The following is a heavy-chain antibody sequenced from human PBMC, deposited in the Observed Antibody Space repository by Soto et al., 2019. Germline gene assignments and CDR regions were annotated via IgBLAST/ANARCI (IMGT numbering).Heavy chain of an antibody. CDR1: GGTFSSYT. D-gene: IGHD3-10*01. Sequence: QVQLVQSGAEVKKPGSSVKVSCKASGGTFSSYTISWVRQAPGQGLEWMGRIIPILGIANYAQKFQGRVTITADKSTSTAYMEVSSLRSEDTAVYYCARRSGDPYYYYMDVWGKGTTVTVSS. CDR3: ARRSGDPYYYYMDV. J-gene: IGHJ6*03. V-gene: IGHV1-69*02. CDR2: IIPILGIA.